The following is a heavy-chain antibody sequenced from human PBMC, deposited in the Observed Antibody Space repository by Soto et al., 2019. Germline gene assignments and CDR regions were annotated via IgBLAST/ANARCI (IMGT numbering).Heavy chain of an antibody. CDR1: GYSLTTFA. V-gene: IGHV1-3*01. Sequence: ASVKVSCKASGYSLTTFAMHWVRQAPGQSLEWMGWIKPGKGITKLSQRFHGRVTLSWGTSANTAYMELTDLRSEDTAVYYCARDPQTLYAFWNGYFALDFWGQGTPVTVSS. CDR2: IKPGKGIT. CDR3: ARDPQTLYAFWNGYFALDF. J-gene: IGHJ4*02. D-gene: IGHD3-3*01.